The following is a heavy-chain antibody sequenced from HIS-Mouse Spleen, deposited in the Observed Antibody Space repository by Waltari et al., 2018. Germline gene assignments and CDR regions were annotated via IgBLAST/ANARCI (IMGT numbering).Heavy chain of an antibody. CDR1: GYTFTGYY. Sequence: QVQLVQSGAEVKKPGASVKVSCKASGYTFTGYYMHWVRQAPGQGLEWMGWINPNRGGTNYAQKFQGRVTMTRDTSISTAYMELSRLRSDDTAVYYCASSYYDSSGGDAFDIWGQGTMVTVSS. CDR2: INPNRGGT. V-gene: IGHV1-2*02. J-gene: IGHJ3*02. D-gene: IGHD3-22*01. CDR3: ASSYYDSSGGDAFDI.